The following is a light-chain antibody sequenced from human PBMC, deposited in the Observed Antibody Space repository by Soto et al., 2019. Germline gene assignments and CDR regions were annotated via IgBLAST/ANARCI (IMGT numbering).Light chain of an antibody. CDR3: SSYTSSSTYV. Sequence: QSVLTQPASVSGSPGQSITISCTGTSSDVGGYNYVSWYQQHPGKVPKLMIYDVSNRPSGVSNRFSGSKSGNTASLTISGLQAEDEADYYCSSYTSSSTYVFGTGTKLTV. CDR2: DVS. J-gene: IGLJ1*01. V-gene: IGLV2-14*01. CDR1: SSDVGGYNY.